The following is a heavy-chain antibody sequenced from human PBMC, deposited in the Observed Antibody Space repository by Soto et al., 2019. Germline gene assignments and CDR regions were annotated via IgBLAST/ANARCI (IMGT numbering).Heavy chain of an antibody. J-gene: IGHJ4*02. CDR3: AKDSRVRGVKRIVY. Sequence: QVQLVESGGGVVQPGRSLRLSCAASGFTFSSYGMHWVRQAPGKGLAWVAVRSYDGSNKYYADSVKGRITISRDNSKKTLYLQMNSLVAEDKAVYYCAKDSRVRGVKRIVYWGQGTLVTVSS. CDR1: GFTFSSYG. V-gene: IGHV3-30*18. D-gene: IGHD3-10*01. CDR2: RSYDGSNK.